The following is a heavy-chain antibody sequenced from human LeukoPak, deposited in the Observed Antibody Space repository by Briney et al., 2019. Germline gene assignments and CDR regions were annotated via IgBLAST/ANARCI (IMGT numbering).Heavy chain of an antibody. CDR3: VRIYCTSTSCYGDSYYGMDV. D-gene: IGHD2-2*01. CDR1: GDSISSSSYH. V-gene: IGHV4-39*01. J-gene: IGHJ6*02. Sequence: SETLSLTCTVSGDSISSSSYHWGWIRQPPGKGLEWIGSISYSGSTYYNPSLKTRVTMSVDTSENQFSLKLSSVTAADSTVYYCVRIYCTSTSCYGDSYYGMDVWGQGTTVTVSS. CDR2: ISYSGST.